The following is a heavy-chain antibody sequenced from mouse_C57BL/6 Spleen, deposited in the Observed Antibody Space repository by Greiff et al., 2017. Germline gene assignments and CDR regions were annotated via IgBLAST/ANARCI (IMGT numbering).Heavy chain of an antibody. CDR2: IWSGGST. Sequence: VQLQQSGPGLVQPSQSLSITCTVSGFSLTSYGVHWVRQSPGKGLEWLGVIWSGGSTDYNAAFISRLSISKDNSKSQVFFKMNSLQADDTAIYYCARFPDYGDDVGAYWGQGTLVTVSA. CDR3: ARFPDYGDDVGAY. J-gene: IGHJ3*01. CDR1: GFSLTSYG. D-gene: IGHD2-4*01. V-gene: IGHV2-2*01.